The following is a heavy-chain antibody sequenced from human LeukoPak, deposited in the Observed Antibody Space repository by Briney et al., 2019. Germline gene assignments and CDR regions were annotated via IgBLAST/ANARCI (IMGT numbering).Heavy chain of an antibody. CDR1: GFTFSSHC. CDR2: IYPDGSET. J-gene: IGHJ4*02. V-gene: IGHV3-7*01. D-gene: IGHD6-25*01. Sequence: PGGSLRLSCADSGFTFSSHCRNWGRQAPGRGVERVGDIYPDGSETNYVDSMKGRFTSSRDNAKDSVYLQMNTLRVEDTAVYYCLGSADRGWGQGTLVTVSS. CDR3: LGSADRG.